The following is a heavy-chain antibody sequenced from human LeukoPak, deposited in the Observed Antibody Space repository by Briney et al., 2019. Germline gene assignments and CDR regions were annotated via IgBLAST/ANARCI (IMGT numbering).Heavy chain of an antibody. D-gene: IGHD3-22*01. CDR1: GGSFSGYY. Sequence: SETLSLTCAVYGGSFSGYYWSWIRQPPGKGLEWIGEINHSGSTNYNPSLKSRVTISVDTSKNQFSLKLSPVTAADTAVYYCANSDYYDSSGYLPLWVYWGQGTLVTVSS. CDR2: INHSGST. J-gene: IGHJ4*02. V-gene: IGHV4-34*01. CDR3: ANSDYYDSSGYLPLWVY.